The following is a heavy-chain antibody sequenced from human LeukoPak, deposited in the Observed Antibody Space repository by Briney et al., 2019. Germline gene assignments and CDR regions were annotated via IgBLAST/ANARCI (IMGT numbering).Heavy chain of an antibody. CDR1: GYTFTGYY. V-gene: IGHV1-2*02. CDR3: ARTAGYDSSGDLDY. CDR2: INPNSGGT. Sequence: GASVKVSCKASGYTFTGYYMHWVRQAPGQGLEWMGWINPNSGGTNYAQKFQGRVTMTRDTSISTAYMELSRLRSDDTAVYYCARTAGYDSSGDLDYWGQGTLVTVSS. J-gene: IGHJ4*02. D-gene: IGHD3-22*01.